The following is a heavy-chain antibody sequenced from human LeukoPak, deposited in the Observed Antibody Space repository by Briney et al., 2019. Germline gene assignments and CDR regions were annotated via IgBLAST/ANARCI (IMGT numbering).Heavy chain of an antibody. D-gene: IGHD6-19*01. CDR1: GGSISGYY. V-gene: IGHV4-59*01. CDR2: IYYSGST. CDR3: AREDSSGWSGYYGMDV. Sequence: SETLSLTCTVSGGSISGYYWSWIRQPPGKGLEWIGFIYYSGSTNYNPSLKSRVTISVDTSKNQFSLKLSSVTAADTAVYYCAREDSSGWSGYYGMDVWGQGTTVTVSS. J-gene: IGHJ6*02.